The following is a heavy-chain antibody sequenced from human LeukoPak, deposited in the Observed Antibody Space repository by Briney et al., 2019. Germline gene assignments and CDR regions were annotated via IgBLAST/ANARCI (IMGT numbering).Heavy chain of an antibody. CDR2: IYYSGSA. V-gene: IGHV4-38-2*02. CDR3: ARDRQQLVRGDYFDY. Sequence: SETLSLTCTVSGYSISSGYYWGWIRQPPGKGLEWIGSIYYSGSAYYSPSLKSRVTMSVDTSRNQFSLKLSSVTAADTAVYYCARDRQQLVRGDYFDYWGQGTLVTVSS. CDR1: GYSISSGYY. J-gene: IGHJ4*02. D-gene: IGHD6-13*01.